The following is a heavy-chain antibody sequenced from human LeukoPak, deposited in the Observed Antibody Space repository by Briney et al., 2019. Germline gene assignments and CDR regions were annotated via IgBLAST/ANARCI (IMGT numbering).Heavy chain of an antibody. J-gene: IGHJ4*02. CDR1: GFTFSSYS. CDR3: ARDPTSGYDLFDY. CDR2: ISSSSSYI. V-gene: IGHV3-21*01. Sequence: GGSLRLSCAASGFTFSSYSMNWVRQAPGKGLEWVSSISSSSSYIYYADSVKGRFTISRDNAKNSLYLQMNSLRAEDTAVYYCARDPTSGYDLFDYWGQGTLVTVSS. D-gene: IGHD5-12*01.